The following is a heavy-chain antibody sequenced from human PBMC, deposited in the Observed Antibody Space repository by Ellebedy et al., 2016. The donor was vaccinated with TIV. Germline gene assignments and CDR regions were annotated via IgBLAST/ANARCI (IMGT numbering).Heavy chain of an antibody. CDR3: ARLPSAGLPY. D-gene: IGHD2-2*01. J-gene: IGHJ4*01. CDR1: GYSLTDYY. Sequence: ASVKVSCXASGYSLTDYYIHWVRQAPGQGLEWMGWINPNSGGTNYAQQFQGRVTMTRDTAISTAYMELSGLRSDDTAVYYCARLPSAGLPYWGQGTLVTVSS. V-gene: IGHV1-2*02. CDR2: INPNSGGT.